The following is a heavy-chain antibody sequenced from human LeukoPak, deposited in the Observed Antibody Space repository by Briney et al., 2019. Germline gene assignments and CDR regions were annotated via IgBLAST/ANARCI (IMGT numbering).Heavy chain of an antibody. D-gene: IGHD3-9*01. CDR3: ARHSRTYYDILTGPYGGYFDY. CDR1: GGSFSGYY. CDR2: INHSGST. Sequence: SETLSLTCAVYGGSFSGYYWSWIRQPPGKGLEWIGEINHSGSTNYNPSLKRRVTISVDTSKNQFSLKLSSVTAADTAVYYCARHSRTYYDILTGPYGGYFDYWGQRVLVTLS. V-gene: IGHV4-34*01. J-gene: IGHJ4*02.